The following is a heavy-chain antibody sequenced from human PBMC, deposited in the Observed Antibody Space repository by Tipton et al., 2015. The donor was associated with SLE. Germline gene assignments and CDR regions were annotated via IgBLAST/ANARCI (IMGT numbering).Heavy chain of an antibody. Sequence: SLRLSCAASGFTFSEYYMSWIRQAPGKGLEWVSYISRTSSYTNYADSVKGRFSISRDNAKKSLYLQMNSLKAEDTAVYYCARGKEVPVAGTWGRWFDPWGQGTLVTVSS. V-gene: IGHV3-11*06. CDR2: ISRTSSYT. CDR3: ARGKEVPVAGTWGRWFDP. D-gene: IGHD6-19*01. J-gene: IGHJ5*02. CDR1: GFTFSEYY.